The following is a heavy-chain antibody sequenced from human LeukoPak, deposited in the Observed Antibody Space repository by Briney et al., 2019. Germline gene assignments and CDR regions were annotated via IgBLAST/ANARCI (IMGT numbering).Heavy chain of an antibody. CDR1: GFTFSSYA. Sequence: GGSLRLSCAASGFTFSSYAMHWVRQAPGKGLEWVAVISYDGSNKYYADSVKGRFTISRDNSKNMLYLQMNSLRAEDTAVYYCAYDSSGYFDYWGQGTLVTVSS. CDR2: ISYDGSNK. J-gene: IGHJ4*02. CDR3: AYDSSGYFDY. D-gene: IGHD3-22*01. V-gene: IGHV3-30-3*01.